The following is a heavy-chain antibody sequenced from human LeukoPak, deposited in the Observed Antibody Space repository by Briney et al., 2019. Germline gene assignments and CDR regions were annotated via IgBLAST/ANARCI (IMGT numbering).Heavy chain of an antibody. V-gene: IGHV4-34*01. Sequence: SETLSLTCAVYGGSFSGYYWSWIRQPPGKGLEWIGEINHSGSTNYNPSLKSRVTISVDTSKNQFSLKLSSVTAADTAVYYCARRGRRASRSGSDYWGQGTLVTVSS. D-gene: IGHD2-15*01. J-gene: IGHJ4*02. CDR1: GGSFSGYY. CDR3: ARRGRRASRSGSDY. CDR2: INHSGST.